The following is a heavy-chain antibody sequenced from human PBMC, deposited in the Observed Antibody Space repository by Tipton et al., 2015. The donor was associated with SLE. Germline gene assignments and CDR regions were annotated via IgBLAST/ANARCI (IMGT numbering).Heavy chain of an antibody. CDR1: GFTFSSYA. D-gene: IGHD3-22*01. V-gene: IGHV3-30*04. Sequence: SLRLSCAASGFTFSSYAMHWVRQAPGKGLEWVAAMSYDGSNRYYADSVKGRFTISRDNSENTLYLQINSLRAEDTAVYYCARDPYYYESSDTGSHFDDWSQGTLVTVSS. J-gene: IGHJ4*02. CDR3: ARDPYYYESSDTGSHFDD. CDR2: MSYDGSNR.